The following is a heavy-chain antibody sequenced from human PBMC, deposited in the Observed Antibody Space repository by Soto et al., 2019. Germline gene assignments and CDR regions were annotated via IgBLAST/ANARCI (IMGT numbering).Heavy chain of an antibody. CDR2: IDPSDSYI. J-gene: IGHJ5*02. D-gene: IGHD2-2*01. CDR3: VRHAPYEARTNTFDP. V-gene: IGHV5-10-1*01. Sequence: PGESLKISCQGSGYNFTNYWITWARQMSGKGLEWMERIDPSDSYINYNPSFRGHVTISADKSISTAYLQWNSLRAPDSAIYYCVRHAPYEARTNTFDPWGPGTLVXVSS. CDR1: GYNFTNYW.